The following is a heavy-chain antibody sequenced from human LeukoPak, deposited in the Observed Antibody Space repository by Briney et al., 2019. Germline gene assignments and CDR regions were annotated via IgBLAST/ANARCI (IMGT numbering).Heavy chain of an antibody. CDR2: IYHSGST. D-gene: IGHD6-13*01. CDR3: ARLPAAGTIGKLSYYYMDV. V-gene: IGHV4-30-2*01. J-gene: IGHJ6*03. CDR1: GGSISSGGYY. Sequence: SETLSLTCTVSGGSISSGGYYWSWIRQPPGKGLEWIGYIYHSGSTYYNPSLKSRVTISVDRSKNQFSLKLSSVTAADTAVYYCARLPAAGTIGKLSYYYMDVWGKGTTVTVSS.